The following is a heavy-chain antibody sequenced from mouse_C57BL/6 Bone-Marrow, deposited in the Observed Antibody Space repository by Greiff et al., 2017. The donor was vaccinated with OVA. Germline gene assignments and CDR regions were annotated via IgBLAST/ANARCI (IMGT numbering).Heavy chain of an antibody. CDR2: IYPRSGNT. J-gene: IGHJ3*01. Sequence: QVQLQQSGAELARPGASVKLSCKASGYTFTSYGISWVKQRTGQGLEWIGEIYPRSGNTYYNEKFKGKATLTADKSSSTAYMELRSLTSEDSAVYFCARGERNFAYWGQGTLVTVSA. CDR3: ARGERNFAY. V-gene: IGHV1-81*01. CDR1: GYTFTSYG.